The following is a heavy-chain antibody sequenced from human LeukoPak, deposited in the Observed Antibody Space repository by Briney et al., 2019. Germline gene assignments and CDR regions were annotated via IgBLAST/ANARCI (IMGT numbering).Heavy chain of an antibody. CDR2: LRSSGNGT. Sequence: QTGGSLRLSCAASGFNFSSHWMHWVRQAPGKGLVWVSRLRSSGNGTTYADSVKGRFTISRDNAKNTLFLQMNSLRIEDTAVYYCVRGREVRGRSMDVWGKGTTVIVSP. CDR3: VRGREVRGRSMDV. J-gene: IGHJ6*04. V-gene: IGHV3-74*03. D-gene: IGHD3-10*01. CDR1: GFNFSSHW.